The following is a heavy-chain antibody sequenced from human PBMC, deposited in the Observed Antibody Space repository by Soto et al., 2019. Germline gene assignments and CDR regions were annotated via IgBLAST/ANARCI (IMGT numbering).Heavy chain of an antibody. V-gene: IGHV5-10-1*01. D-gene: IGHD6-13*01. CDR3: ARNLRLAAWVLDYYYSMDV. Sequence: XESLKISGKGSGYTFTSYWISWVRQMPGKGLEWMGRIDPSDSYTNYSPSFQGHVTISADKSISTTYLQWSSLKASDTAMYYCARNLRLAAWVLDYYYSMDVWGQGTTVTVSS. CDR2: IDPSDSYT. CDR1: GYTFTSYW. J-gene: IGHJ6*02.